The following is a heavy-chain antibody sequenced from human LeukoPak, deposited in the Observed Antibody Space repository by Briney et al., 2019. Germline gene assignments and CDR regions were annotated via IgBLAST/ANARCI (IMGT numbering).Heavy chain of an antibody. Sequence: GASVKVSCKASGYTFTSYDINWVRQATGQGLEWMGWMNPNSGNTGYAQKFQGRVTITRNTSISTAYMELSSLRSEDTAVYYCARGLVPAANYYCYYMDVWGKGTTVTVSS. CDR2: MNPNSGNT. V-gene: IGHV1-8*03. CDR1: GYTFTSYD. CDR3: ARGLVPAANYYCYYMDV. D-gene: IGHD2-2*01. J-gene: IGHJ6*03.